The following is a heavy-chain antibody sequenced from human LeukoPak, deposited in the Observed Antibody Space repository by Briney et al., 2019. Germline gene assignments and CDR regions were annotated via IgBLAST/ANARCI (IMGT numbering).Heavy chain of an antibody. CDR2: INHSGST. V-gene: IGHV4-34*01. CDR3: AREYSTSSTSFDS. J-gene: IGHJ4*02. D-gene: IGHD6-6*01. Sequence: SETLSLTCAVYGGSFSGYYWSWIRQPPGKGLEWIGEINHSGSTNYNPSLKSRVTISIDTSKIQFSLKLSSVTAADTALYYCAREYSTSSTSFDSWGQGTLVTVSS. CDR1: GGSFSGYY.